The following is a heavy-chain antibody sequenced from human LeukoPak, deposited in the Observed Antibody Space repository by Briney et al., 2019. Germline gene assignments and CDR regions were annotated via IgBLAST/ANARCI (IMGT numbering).Heavy chain of an antibody. CDR2: IRSKAHSYAT. D-gene: IGHD3-22*01. CDR3: TRHGGRDYYDSSEDAFDI. V-gene: IGHV3-73*01. CDR1: GFTFSGSA. J-gene: IGHJ3*02. Sequence: GGSLRLSCAASGFTFSGSAMHWVRQASGKGLEWVGRIRSKAHSYATAYAASVKGRFTISRDDSKNTAYLQMNSLKTEDTAVYYCTRHGGRDYYDSSEDAFDIWGQGTMVTVSS.